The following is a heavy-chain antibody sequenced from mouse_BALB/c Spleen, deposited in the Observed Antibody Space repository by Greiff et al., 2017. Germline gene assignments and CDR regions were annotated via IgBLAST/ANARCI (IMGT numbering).Heavy chain of an antibody. Sequence: VKLMESGPGLVAPSQSLSITCTVSGFSLTSYGVHWVRQPPGKGLEWLGVIWAGGSTNYNSALMSRLSISKDNSKSQVFLKMNSLQTDDTAMYYCARGPTYGIYAMDYWGQGTSVTVSS. V-gene: IGHV2-9*02. CDR1: GFSLTSYG. J-gene: IGHJ4*01. CDR3: ARGPTYGIYAMDY. CDR2: IWAGGST. D-gene: IGHD2-1*01.